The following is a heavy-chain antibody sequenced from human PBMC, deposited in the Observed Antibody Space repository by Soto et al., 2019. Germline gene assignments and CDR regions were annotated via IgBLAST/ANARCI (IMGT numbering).Heavy chain of an antibody. CDR3: VRDEVRNGVGV. J-gene: IGHJ6*02. CDR1: GFTFTSYW. Sequence: EVRLVESGGGLVQPGGSLRLSCVASGFTFTSYWMSWVRQAPGKGLEWVANIKGDGSEKRYVDSVKGRLTISRDNAKNSVYLQMNSLRVEYTALYYCVRDEVRNGVGVCGQGTTVIVSS. V-gene: IGHV3-7*01. CDR2: IKGDGSEK.